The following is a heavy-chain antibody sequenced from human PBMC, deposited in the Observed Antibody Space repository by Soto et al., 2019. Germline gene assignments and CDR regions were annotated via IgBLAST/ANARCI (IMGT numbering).Heavy chain of an antibody. CDR2: MIGDGTSW. D-gene: IGHD1-26*01. CDR1: GYNFKIYA. Sequence: EVQLLESGGGLAQAGWSLRLSCEASGYNFKIYAMNWIRQAPGKGLEWVSVMIGDGTSWDYADSVRGRFTISRDNSKNMLYLQMNNLRAEDTAIYYCAKDLRPDGKYDLDYWGQGTLVTVSS. J-gene: IGHJ4*02. CDR3: AKDLRPDGKYDLDY. V-gene: IGHV3-23*01.